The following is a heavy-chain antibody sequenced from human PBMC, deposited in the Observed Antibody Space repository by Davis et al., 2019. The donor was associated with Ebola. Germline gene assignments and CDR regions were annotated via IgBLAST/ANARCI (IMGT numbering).Heavy chain of an antibody. V-gene: IGHV1-2*02. CDR2: INPNSGGT. J-gene: IGHJ6*02. CDR1: GYTFTSYY. Sequence: ASVKVSCKASGYTFTSYYMHWVRQAPGQGLEWMGWINPNSGGTNYAQKFQGRVTMTRDTSISTAYMELSRLRSDDTAVYYCASSESNYYYYGMDVWGQGTTVTVSS. CDR3: ASSESNYYYYGMDV.